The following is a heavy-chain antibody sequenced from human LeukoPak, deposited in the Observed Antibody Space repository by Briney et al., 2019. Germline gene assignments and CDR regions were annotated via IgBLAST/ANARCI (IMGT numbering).Heavy chain of an antibody. V-gene: IGHV1-2*02. CDR1: GYTFTGYY. CDR2: INPNSGGT. Sequence: GASVKVSCRASGYTFTGYYMHWVRQAPGQGLEWMGWINPNSGGTNYAQKFQGRVTMTRDTSISTAYMELSRLRSDDTAVYYCARWATYGSDDAFDIWGQGTRVTVSS. CDR3: ARWATYGSDDAFDI. D-gene: IGHD3-10*01. J-gene: IGHJ3*02.